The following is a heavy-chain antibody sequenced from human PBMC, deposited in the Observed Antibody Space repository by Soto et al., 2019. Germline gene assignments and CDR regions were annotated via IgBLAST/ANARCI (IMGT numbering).Heavy chain of an antibody. D-gene: IGHD3-3*01. CDR1: GGSLSSGTYY. V-gene: IGHV4-30-4*01. CDR3: ARDLLDTTVDYYFDS. CDR2: IYHSGSS. Sequence: SETLSLTCTVSGGSLSSGTYYWSWIRQPPGKGLEWIGYIYHSGSSQSNPSLKSRVTISIDTSKDQFSLELRSVTAADTAVYYCARDLLDTTVDYYFDSWGPGRLVTVSS. J-gene: IGHJ4*02.